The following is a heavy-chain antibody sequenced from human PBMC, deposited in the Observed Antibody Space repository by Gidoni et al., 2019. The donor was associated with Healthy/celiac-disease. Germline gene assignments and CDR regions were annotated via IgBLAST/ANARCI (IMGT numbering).Heavy chain of an antibody. CDR3: AKDDYAFDI. CDR2: ISYDGSNK. J-gene: IGHJ3*02. V-gene: IGHV3-30*18. Sequence: QVQLVESGGGVVQPGRSLSLSCAASGFTFSSYGMHWVRQAPGKGLEWVAVISYDGSNKYYADSVKGRFTISRDNSKNTLYLQMNSLRAEDTAVYYCAKDDYAFDIWGQGTMVTVSS. D-gene: IGHD2-21*01. CDR1: GFTFSSYG.